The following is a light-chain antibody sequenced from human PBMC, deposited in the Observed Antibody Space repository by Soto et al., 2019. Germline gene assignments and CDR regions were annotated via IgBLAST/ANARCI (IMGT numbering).Light chain of an antibody. CDR1: QSVNSN. V-gene: IGKV3-15*01. CDR3: QQYNSWPLT. J-gene: IGKJ1*01. CDR2: GAS. Sequence: EIVMTQSPATLSVSPGERATLSCRASQSVNSNLAWYQQKPGQAPRLLIYGASSRATGIPARFSGSGSGTEFTFTITGLQSEDFAVYYCQQYNSWPLTFGQGTKVEIK.